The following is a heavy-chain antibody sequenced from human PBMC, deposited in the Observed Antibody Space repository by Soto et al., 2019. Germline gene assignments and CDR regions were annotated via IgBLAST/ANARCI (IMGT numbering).Heavy chain of an antibody. V-gene: IGHV4-59*01. J-gene: IGHJ4*02. CDR2: IYYSGST. CDR3: ARSERPSVFDY. CDR1: GGSISSYY. Sequence: PSETLSLTCTVSGGSISSYYWSWIRQPPGKGLEWIGYIYYSGSTNYNPSLKSRVTISVDTSKNQFSLKLSSVTAADTAVYYCARSERPSVFDYWGQGTLVTVSS.